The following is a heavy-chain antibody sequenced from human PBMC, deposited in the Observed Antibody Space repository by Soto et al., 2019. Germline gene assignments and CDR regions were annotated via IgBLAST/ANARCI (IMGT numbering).Heavy chain of an antibody. CDR2: ISTYNDNT. Sequence: QVQLVQSGAEVKKPGASVKVSCKASGYSFTNYGISWVRQAPGQGLEWMGWISTYNDNTYYAQNFQGRVTMTTDTSTTTAYMEVRSLRSDDTAVYYCARVLGLAMIGIGYYGMDVWGQGTTVTVSS. D-gene: IGHD2-21*01. CDR1: GYSFTNYG. J-gene: IGHJ6*02. V-gene: IGHV1-18*01. CDR3: ARVLGLAMIGIGYYGMDV.